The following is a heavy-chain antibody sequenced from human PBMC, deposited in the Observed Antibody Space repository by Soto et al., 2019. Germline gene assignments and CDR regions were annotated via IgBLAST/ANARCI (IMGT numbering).Heavy chain of an antibody. D-gene: IGHD1-26*01. CDR1: GFTFSSYA. CDR2: ISGSGGST. V-gene: IGHV3-23*01. J-gene: IGHJ4*02. CDR3: ARRGSGSYYDY. Sequence: GGSLGLSCAAXGFTFSSYAMRWVRQAPGKGLEWVSAISGSGGSTYYADSVKGRFTISRDNSKNTLYLQMNSLRAEDTAVYYCARRGSGSYYDYWGQGTLVTVSS.